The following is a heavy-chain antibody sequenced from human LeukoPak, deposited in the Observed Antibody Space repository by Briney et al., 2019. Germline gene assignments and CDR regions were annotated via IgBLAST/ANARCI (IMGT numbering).Heavy chain of an antibody. V-gene: IGHV4-34*01. CDR2: INHSGST. CDR1: GGSFSGYY. J-gene: IGHJ4*02. CDR3: ARGLDWNYTRPLFYFDY. D-gene: IGHD1-7*01. Sequence: PSETLSFTCAVYGGSFSGYYWSWIRQPPGKGLEWIGEINHSGSTNYNPSLKSRVTISVDTSKNQFSLKLSSVTAADTAVYYCARGLDWNYTRPLFYFDYWGQGTLVTVSS.